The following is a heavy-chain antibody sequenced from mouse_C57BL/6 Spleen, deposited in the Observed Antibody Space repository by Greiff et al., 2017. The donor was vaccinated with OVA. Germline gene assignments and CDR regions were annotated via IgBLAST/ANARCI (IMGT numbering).Heavy chain of an antibody. V-gene: IGHV1-55*01. CDR2: IYPGSGST. Sequence: QVQLKQPGAELVKPGASVKMSCKASGYTFTSYWITWVKQRPGQGLEWIGDIYPGSGSTNYNEKFKSKATLTVDTSSSTAYMQLSSLTSEDSAVYYCAREGNDHDEGEYYAMDYWGQGTSVTVSS. D-gene: IGHD2-4*01. J-gene: IGHJ4*01. CDR3: AREGNDHDEGEYYAMDY. CDR1: GYTFTSYW.